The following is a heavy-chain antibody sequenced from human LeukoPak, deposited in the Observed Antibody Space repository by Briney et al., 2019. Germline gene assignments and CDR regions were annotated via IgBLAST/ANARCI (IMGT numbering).Heavy chain of an antibody. Sequence: GGSLRLSCAACGFIFRSYSMDWVRQARGKGLEWVSSITGSSSYISYADSVKGRFTISRDNAENSLFLQMNSLRPEDTAVYFCARGRLEGGETFDSWGQGTLVTVSS. V-gene: IGHV3-21*01. CDR3: ARGRLEGGETFDS. D-gene: IGHD1-1*01. CDR1: GFIFRSYS. J-gene: IGHJ4*02. CDR2: ITGSSSYI.